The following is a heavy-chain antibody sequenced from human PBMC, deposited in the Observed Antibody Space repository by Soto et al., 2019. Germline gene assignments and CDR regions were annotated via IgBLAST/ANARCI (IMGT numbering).Heavy chain of an antibody. CDR3: AKDLGGGAISY. Sequence: GSLRLSCAASGFTFSSYGMHWVRQAPGKGLEWVAVISYDGSNKYYADSVKGRFTISRDNSKNTLYLQMNSLRAEDTAVYYCAKDLGGGAISYWGQGTLVTVSS. V-gene: IGHV3-30*18. CDR2: ISYDGSNK. D-gene: IGHD3-16*02. CDR1: GFTFSSYG. J-gene: IGHJ4*02.